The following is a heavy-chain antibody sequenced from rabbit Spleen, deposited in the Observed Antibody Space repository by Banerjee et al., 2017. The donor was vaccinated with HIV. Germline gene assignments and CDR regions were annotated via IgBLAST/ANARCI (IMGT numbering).Heavy chain of an antibody. CDR2: IYAGSSDST. D-gene: IGHD1-1*01. V-gene: IGHV1S45*01. CDR3: ARDLVAVIGWNFNL. Sequence: QEQLVESGGGLVQPGASLTLTCKASGFSLNSGYDMCWVRQAPGKGLEWIASIYAGSSDSTYSAPWAKGRFTISKTSSTTVTLQMTSLTVADTATYFCARDLVAVIGWNFNLWGQGTLVTVS. J-gene: IGHJ4*01. CDR1: GFSLNSGYD.